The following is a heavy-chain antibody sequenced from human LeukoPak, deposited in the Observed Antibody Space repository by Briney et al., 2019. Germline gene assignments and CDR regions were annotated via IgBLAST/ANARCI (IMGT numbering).Heavy chain of an antibody. J-gene: IGHJ6*04. CDR2: ST. CDR3: ARDSGVDYSPMGSDV. Sequence: STYYADSVKGRFTISRDNSKNTLYLQMNSLRAEDTAVYYCARDSGVDYSPMGSDVWGKGTTVTISS. V-gene: IGHV3-66*01. D-gene: IGHD4-11*01.